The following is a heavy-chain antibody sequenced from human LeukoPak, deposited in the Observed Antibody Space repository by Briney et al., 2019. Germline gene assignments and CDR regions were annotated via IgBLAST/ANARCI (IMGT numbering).Heavy chain of an antibody. CDR3: ARARYSSGWGRNWFDP. D-gene: IGHD6-19*01. Sequence: PSETLSLTCAVYGGSFSGYYWSWIRQPPGKGLEWIGEINHSGSTNYNPSLKSRVTISVDTSKNQFSLKLSSVTAADTAVYYCARARYSSGWGRNWFDPWGQGTLVTVSS. CDR1: GGSFSGYY. CDR2: INHSGST. J-gene: IGHJ5*02. V-gene: IGHV4-34*01.